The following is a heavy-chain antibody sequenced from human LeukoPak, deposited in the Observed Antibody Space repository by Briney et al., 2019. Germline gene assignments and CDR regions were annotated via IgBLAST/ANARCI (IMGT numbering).Heavy chain of an antibody. Sequence: SETLSLTCTVSGDSISKYYWNWIRQPPGKGLEWIGYIYYSGSTNYNPSLKSRVTISVDTSKNQFSLKLSSVTAADTAVYYCARVILRYFDTWGQGTLVTVSS. CDR2: IYYSGST. D-gene: IGHD3-9*01. CDR3: ARVILRYFDT. CDR1: GDSISKYY. V-gene: IGHV4-59*01. J-gene: IGHJ4*02.